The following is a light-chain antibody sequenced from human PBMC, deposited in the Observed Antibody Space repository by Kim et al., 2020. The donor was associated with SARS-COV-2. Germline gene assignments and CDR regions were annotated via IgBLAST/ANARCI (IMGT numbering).Light chain of an antibody. J-gene: IGKJ2*01. CDR2: SAS. CDR1: EFVNTF. CDR3: QQSYNTPYT. V-gene: IGKV1-39*01. Sequence: DIQMTQSPSSLSASVGDRVTITCRASEFVNTFLNWYQQKPGTAPNLLIHSASRLQSGVSSHFSATGSGTEFTLIISGLQPEDFATYYCQQSYNTPYTFGQGTKLEI.